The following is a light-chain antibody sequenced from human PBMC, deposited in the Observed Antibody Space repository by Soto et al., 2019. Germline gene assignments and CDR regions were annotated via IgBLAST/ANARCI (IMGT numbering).Light chain of an antibody. J-gene: IGLJ1*01. V-gene: IGLV2-14*01. CDR3: SSSTTTSTLV. CDR2: EVS. CDR1: SSDVGGYNY. Sequence: QSALTQPASVSGSPGQSIAISCTGTSSDVGGYNYVSWYQQHPGKAPKLMLYEVSNRPSGVSSRFSGSKSGSTASLTISGLQAEDEGDYYCSSSTTTSTLVFGTGTKGHRP.